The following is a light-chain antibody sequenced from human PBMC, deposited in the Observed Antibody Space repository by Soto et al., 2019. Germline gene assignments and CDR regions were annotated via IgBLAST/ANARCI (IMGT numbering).Light chain of an antibody. Sequence: QSALTQPASVSGSPGQSITISCTGSSSDVGGYNHVSWYQQHPGKAPKLMIYEVSNRPSGVSNRFSGSKSGNTASLTISGLQAEDEAAYYCSSYTTSTTRIIFGGGTKLTVL. J-gene: IGLJ2*01. CDR2: EVS. V-gene: IGLV2-14*01. CDR3: SSYTTSTTRII. CDR1: SSDVGGYNH.